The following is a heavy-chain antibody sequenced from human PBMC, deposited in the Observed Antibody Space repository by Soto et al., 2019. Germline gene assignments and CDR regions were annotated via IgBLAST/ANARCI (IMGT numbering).Heavy chain of an antibody. CDR1: GFTFSTYS. CDR3: ARDRSRSSGWYDRTIDY. V-gene: IGHV3-48*02. CDR2: ISSSSSNTI. D-gene: IGHD6-19*01. J-gene: IGHJ4*02. Sequence: EVQLVESGGGLVQRGGSLRLSCAASGFTFSTYSMNWVRQAPGKGLEWVSYISSSSSNTIYYADSVKGRFTISRDNAKNSLYLQMNSLRDEDTAVYYCARDRSRSSGWYDRTIDYWGQGTLVTVSS.